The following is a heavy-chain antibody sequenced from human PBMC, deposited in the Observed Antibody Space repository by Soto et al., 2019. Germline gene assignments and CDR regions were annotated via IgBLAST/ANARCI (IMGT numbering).Heavy chain of an antibody. Sequence: GGSLRLSCAASGFTFSNAWMSWVRQAPGKGLEWVGRIKSKTDGGTTDYAAPVKGRFTISRDDSKNTLYLQMNSLKTEDTAVYYCARRLTTTVTAMGYWGQGTPVTVSS. J-gene: IGHJ4*02. CDR3: ARRLTTTVTAMGY. CDR1: GFTFSNAW. D-gene: IGHD2-21*02. V-gene: IGHV3-15*01. CDR2: IKSKTDGGTT.